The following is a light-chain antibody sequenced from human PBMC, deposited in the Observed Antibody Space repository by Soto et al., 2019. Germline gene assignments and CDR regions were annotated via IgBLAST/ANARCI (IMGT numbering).Light chain of an antibody. J-gene: IGKJ4*01. CDR1: QSISSN. V-gene: IGKV3-15*01. CDR3: QQYNNWPRAT. Sequence: EIVRTQSPATLSVSPGERATLSCRASQSISSNLAWYQQKPGQAPRLLMFRTSSRATGFPARFSGSGSGTEFNLTISSLQSEDFGVYYCQQYNNWPRATFGGGTKVDNK. CDR2: RTS.